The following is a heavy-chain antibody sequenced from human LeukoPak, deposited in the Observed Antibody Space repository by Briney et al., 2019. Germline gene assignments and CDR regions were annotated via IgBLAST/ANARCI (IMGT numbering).Heavy chain of an antibody. V-gene: IGHV3-48*01. CDR3: ARDTTYYMDV. D-gene: IGHD1-1*01. Sequence: GGSLRLSCAASGFTFSSYSMTWVRQAPGKGLEWVSYISTSSSATYYADSVEGRFTISRDNAKNSLYLQMNSLRAEDTAVYYCARDTTYYMDVWGKGTTVTVSS. CDR2: ISTSSSAT. CDR1: GFTFSSYS. J-gene: IGHJ6*03.